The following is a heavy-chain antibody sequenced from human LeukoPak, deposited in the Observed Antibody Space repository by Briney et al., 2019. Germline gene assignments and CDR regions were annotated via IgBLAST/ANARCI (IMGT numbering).Heavy chain of an antibody. J-gene: IGHJ4*02. CDR3: TRGISDD. Sequence: EASVRVSCKASGYTFTSYDINWVRQATGQGLEWMGWMNPNSGNTGYAQKFQGRVTMTRDTSINTAYMELNSLRSEDTAVYCCTRGISDDWGQGTLVAVSS. CDR1: GYTFTSYD. V-gene: IGHV1-8*01. CDR2: MNPNSGNT.